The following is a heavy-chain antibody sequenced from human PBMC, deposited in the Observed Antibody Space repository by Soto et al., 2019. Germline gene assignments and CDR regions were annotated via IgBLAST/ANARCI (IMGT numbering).Heavy chain of an antibody. Sequence: KPSETLSLTCAVSGGSISSGGYSWSWIRQPPGKGLEWIGYIYHSGSTYYNPSLKSRVTISVDRSKNQFSLKLSSVTAADTAVYYCARALLGNLRGAFDYWGQGTLVTVSS. CDR1: GGSISSGGYS. V-gene: IGHV4-30-2*01. D-gene: IGHD1-26*01. J-gene: IGHJ4*02. CDR3: ARALLGNLRGAFDY. CDR2: IYHSGST.